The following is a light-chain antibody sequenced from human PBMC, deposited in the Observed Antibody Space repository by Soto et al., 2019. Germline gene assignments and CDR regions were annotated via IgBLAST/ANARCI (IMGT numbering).Light chain of an antibody. CDR2: DAS. CDR3: QQYNSYHPWT. Sequence: DIQMTQSPSTLSASVGDRVTITCRASQSISSWVAWYQQKPGKAPKLLIYDASSLESGVPSRFSGSGSGTDFSLTISSLQPYDFATYYCQQYNSYHPWTFGQGTKVDIK. CDR1: QSISSW. J-gene: IGKJ1*01. V-gene: IGKV1-5*01.